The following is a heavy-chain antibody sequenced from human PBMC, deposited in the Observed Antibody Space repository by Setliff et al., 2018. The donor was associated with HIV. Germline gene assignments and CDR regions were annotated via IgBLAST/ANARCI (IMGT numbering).Heavy chain of an antibody. CDR3: ARASVVVTAIAFLDAFDI. V-gene: IGHV7-4-1*02. CDR1: GYSFTSYA. D-gene: IGHD2-21*02. Sequence: GASVKVSCKASGYSFTSYAMNWVRQAPGQGLEWMGWINTNTGNPTYAQGFTGRFAFSLDTSVSTAYLQISSLKAEDTAVYYCARASVVVTAIAFLDAFDIWAKGQWSPSPQ. CDR2: INTNTGNP. J-gene: IGHJ3*02.